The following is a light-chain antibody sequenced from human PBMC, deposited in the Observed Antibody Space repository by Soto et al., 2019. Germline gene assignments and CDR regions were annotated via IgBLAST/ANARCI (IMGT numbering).Light chain of an antibody. CDR1: QSVSSD. CDR3: QQRSNWPPAT. CDR2: DAS. J-gene: IGKJ4*01. Sequence: EIVLTQSPGTLSLSPGERATLSCRASQSVSSDSAWYQQKPGQAPRLLIYDASNRATGIPARFSGSGSGTDFTLTISSLEPEDFAVYYCQQRSNWPPATFGGGTKVDI. V-gene: IGKV3-11*01.